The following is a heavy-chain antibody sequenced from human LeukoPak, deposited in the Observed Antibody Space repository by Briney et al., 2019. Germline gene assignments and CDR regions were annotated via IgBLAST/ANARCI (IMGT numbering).Heavy chain of an antibody. CDR3: ARASRGSSTFDP. J-gene: IGHJ5*02. Sequence: PSETLSLTCTVSGRSISSYYWSWTRQPPGKRLEWIGYIYYSGSTNYNPSLKSRVTISVDTSKNQFSLRVSSVTAADTAVYYCARASRGSSTFDPWGQGTLVTVSS. CDR1: GRSISSYY. V-gene: IGHV4-59*01. D-gene: IGHD6-13*01. CDR2: IYYSGST.